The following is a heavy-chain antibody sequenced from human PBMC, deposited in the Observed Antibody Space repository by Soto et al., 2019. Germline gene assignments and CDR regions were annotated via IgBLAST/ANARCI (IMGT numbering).Heavy chain of an antibody. CDR3: ARSDSSGYCSGYFDY. V-gene: IGHV4-59*01. J-gene: IGHJ4*02. Sequence: QVQLQESGPGLVKPSETLSLTCTVSGGSISSYYWSWIRQPPGKGLEWIGYIYYSGSTNYNPSLKSRVTISVDTSKNQFSLKLSSVTAADTAVYYCARSDSSGYCSGYFDYWGQGTLVTVSS. CDR1: GGSISSYY. D-gene: IGHD3-22*01. CDR2: IYYSGST.